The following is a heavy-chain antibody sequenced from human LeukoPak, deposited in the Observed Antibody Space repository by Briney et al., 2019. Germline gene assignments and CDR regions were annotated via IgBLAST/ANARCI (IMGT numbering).Heavy chain of an antibody. CDR3: AKVMPPGRILFYSYYMDV. Sequence: PGGSLRLSCAASGFTFSTYWMSWVRQAPGKGLEWVANINQDGSEKNYVDSVKGRFTISRDKSKNTLSLQMNSLRVEDTAVYYCAKVMPPGRILFYSYYMDVWGRGTTVTVSS. D-gene: IGHD2-15*01. V-gene: IGHV3-7*01. CDR2: INQDGSEK. CDR1: GFTFSTYW. J-gene: IGHJ6*03.